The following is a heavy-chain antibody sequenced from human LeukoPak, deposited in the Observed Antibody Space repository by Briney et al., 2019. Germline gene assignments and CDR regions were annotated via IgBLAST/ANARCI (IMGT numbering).Heavy chain of an antibody. CDR2: ISSSGSTI. V-gene: IGHV3-48*03. D-gene: IGHD2-21*02. J-gene: IGHJ4*02. CDR3: ARDCGGDCYDDY. Sequence: GGSLRLSCAASGFTFSSYEMNWVRQAPGKGLEWVSYISSSGSTIYYADSVKGRLTISRDNAKNSLYLQMNSLRAEDTAVYYCARDCGGDCYDDYWGQGTLVTVSS. CDR1: GFTFSSYE.